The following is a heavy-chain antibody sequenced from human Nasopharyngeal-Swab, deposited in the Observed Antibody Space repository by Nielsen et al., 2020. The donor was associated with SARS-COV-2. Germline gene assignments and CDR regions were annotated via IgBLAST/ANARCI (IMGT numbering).Heavy chain of an antibody. CDR3: ARVRVPNYSRGWHLDY. J-gene: IGHJ4*02. D-gene: IGHD6-19*01. CDR2: MYFSGST. V-gene: IGHV4-59*01. CDR1: GFTFSSYA. Sequence: ESLKISCAASGFTFSSYAMSWIRQPPGKGLEWIGYMYFSGSTNYNPSLKSRVTMSLDTSKNQISLKLSSVTAADTARYYCARVRVPNYSRGWHLDYWGQGTLVTVSS.